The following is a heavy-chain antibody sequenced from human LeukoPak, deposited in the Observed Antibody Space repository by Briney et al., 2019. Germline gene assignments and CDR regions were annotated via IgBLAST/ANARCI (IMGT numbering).Heavy chain of an antibody. Sequence: PGGSLRLSCAASGFIFSNAWMSWVRQAPGEGLEWVGRIKSKSDDGTTDYGTPVKGRFTISRDDSKNTLYLEMNSLKTEDTAVYYCAIDLAAFDYWGQGTLVTVSS. CDR2: IKSKSDDGTT. D-gene: IGHD3-3*02. V-gene: IGHV3-15*01. J-gene: IGHJ4*02. CDR1: GFIFSNAW. CDR3: AIDLAAFDY.